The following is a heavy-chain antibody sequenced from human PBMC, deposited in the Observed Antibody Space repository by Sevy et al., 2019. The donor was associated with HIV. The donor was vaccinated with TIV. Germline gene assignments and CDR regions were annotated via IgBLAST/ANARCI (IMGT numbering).Heavy chain of an antibody. V-gene: IGHV3-21*01. CDR3: ARDLNYYGSGSYGY. CDR2: ISRSSSYI. J-gene: IGHJ4*02. Sequence: GGSLRLACAASGFTFSSYSMNWVRQAPGKGLEWVSSISRSSSYIYYADSVKGRFTISRDNAKNSLYLQMNSLRAEDTAVYYCARDLNYYGSGSYGYWVQGTLVTVSS. D-gene: IGHD3-10*01. CDR1: GFTFSSYS.